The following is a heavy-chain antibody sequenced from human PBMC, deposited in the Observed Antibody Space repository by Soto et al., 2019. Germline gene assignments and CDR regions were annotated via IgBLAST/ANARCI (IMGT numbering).Heavy chain of an antibody. CDR2: ISVYNGNT. J-gene: IGHJ6*03. Sequence: QVQLVQSGGEVKKPGASVKVSCKASGYTFSSYGISWVRQASGQGLEWMGWISVYNGNTNYAEKFQGRVTMTTDTSTSTAYMELGSLTSDDTAVYYCARRFGYSSSYNSYYLDVWGKGTTVTVSS. V-gene: IGHV1-18*01. CDR3: ARRFGYSSSYNSYYLDV. D-gene: IGHD6-13*01. CDR1: GYTFSSYG.